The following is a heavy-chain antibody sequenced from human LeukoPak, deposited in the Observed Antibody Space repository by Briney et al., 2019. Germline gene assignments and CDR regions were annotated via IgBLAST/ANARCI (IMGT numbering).Heavy chain of an antibody. D-gene: IGHD6-13*01. J-gene: IGHJ4*02. Sequence: GGSLRLSCAASGFTFSAYDMNWVRQAPGKGLEWVTFIQNDGSNKYYADSVKGRFTISRDNSKNIVNLQMNSLGSEDTAVYYCLRDGIAVAEPDYWGQGTLVSVSS. CDR2: IQNDGSNK. CDR3: LRDGIAVAEPDY. V-gene: IGHV3-30*02. CDR1: GFTFSAYD.